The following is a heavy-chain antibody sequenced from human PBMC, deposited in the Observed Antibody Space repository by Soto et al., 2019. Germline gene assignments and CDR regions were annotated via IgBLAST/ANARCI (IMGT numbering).Heavy chain of an antibody. Sequence: EVQLLESGGGLVQPGGSLRLSCAASGFTFSSYGMTWVRQAAGKGLEWVSTISDSGDNTYYADSVRVRFTISRDNSKNTLSLQMNGLRAEDTAVYYCAKLLDTTKYVSEKLDSWGQGALVTVSS. CDR2: ISDSGDNT. V-gene: IGHV3-23*01. CDR1: GFTFSSYG. J-gene: IGHJ4*02. CDR3: AKLLDTTKYVSEKLDS. D-gene: IGHD1-1*01.